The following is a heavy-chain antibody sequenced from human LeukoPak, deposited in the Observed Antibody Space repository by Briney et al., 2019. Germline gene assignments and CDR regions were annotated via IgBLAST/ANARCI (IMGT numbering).Heavy chain of an antibody. Sequence: ASVKVSCKASGYTFTRYDINWVRQAAGQGLEWMGWMNTKSGNTGRAQKFQGRVTITRDTSINTVYMELSSLRSEDTALYFCARVDGSPDYWGQGTLVTVSS. CDR3: ARVDGSPDY. D-gene: IGHD2-15*01. V-gene: IGHV1-8*03. CDR2: MNTKSGNT. CDR1: GYTFTRYD. J-gene: IGHJ4*02.